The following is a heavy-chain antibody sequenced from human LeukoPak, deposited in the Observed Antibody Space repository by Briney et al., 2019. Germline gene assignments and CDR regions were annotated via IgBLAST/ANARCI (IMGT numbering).Heavy chain of an antibody. CDR2: IYYSGST. CDR1: GGSISSYY. J-gene: IGHJ5*02. V-gene: IGHV4-59*01. D-gene: IGHD5-24*01. CDR3: ARDPGENYPYNWFDP. Sequence: PSETLSLTCTVSGGSISSYYWSWIRQPRGKGLEWIGYIYYSGSTNYNPSLKSRVTISVDTSKNQFSLKLSSVTAADTAVYYCARDPGENYPYNWFDPWGQGTLVTVSS.